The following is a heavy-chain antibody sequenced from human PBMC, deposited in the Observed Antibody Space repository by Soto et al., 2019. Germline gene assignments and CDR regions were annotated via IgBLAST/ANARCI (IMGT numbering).Heavy chain of an antibody. D-gene: IGHD6-19*01. CDR2: ISGSGGST. V-gene: IGHV3-23*01. CDR3: AKSRSVAGTFLDY. CDR1: GFTFSSYA. Sequence: GGSLRHSCAASGFTFSSYAMSWVRQAPGKGLEWVSAISGSGGSTYYADSVKGRFTISRDNSKNTLYLQMNSLRAEDTAVYYCAKSRSVAGTFLDYWGQGTLVTVSS. J-gene: IGHJ4*02.